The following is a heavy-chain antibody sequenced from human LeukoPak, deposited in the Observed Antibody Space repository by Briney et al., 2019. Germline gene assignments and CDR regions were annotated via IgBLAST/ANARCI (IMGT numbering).Heavy chain of an antibody. CDR2: ISSSSSTI. CDR1: GFTFSSYS. D-gene: IGHD6-13*01. V-gene: IGHV3-48*01. J-gene: IGHJ4*02. CDR3: ARDRGKQLVLHLDY. Sequence: GGSRRLSCAASGFTFSSYSMNWVRQAPGKGLEWVSYISSSSSTIYYADSVKGRFTISRDNAKNSLYLQMNSLRAEDTAVYYCARDRGKQLVLHLDYWGQGTLVTVSS.